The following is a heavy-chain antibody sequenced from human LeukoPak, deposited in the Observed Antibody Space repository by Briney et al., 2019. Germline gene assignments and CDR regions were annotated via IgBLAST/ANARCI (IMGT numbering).Heavy chain of an antibody. CDR3: AREGESSSWYTNWFDP. CDR2: ISYDGSNK. Sequence: GGSLRLSCAASGFTFSSYAMHWVRQAPGKGLEWVAVISYDGSNKYYADSVKGRFTISRDNSKNTLYLQMNSLSAEDTAVYYCAREGESSSWYTNWFDPWGQGTLVTVSS. D-gene: IGHD6-13*01. CDR1: GFTFSSYA. V-gene: IGHV3-30*01. J-gene: IGHJ5*02.